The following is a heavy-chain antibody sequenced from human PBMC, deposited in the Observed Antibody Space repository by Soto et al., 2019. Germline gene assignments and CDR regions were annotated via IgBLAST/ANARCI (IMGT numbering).Heavy chain of an antibody. V-gene: IGHV3-15*01. D-gene: IGHD3-3*01. CDR3: TTEFTDYDFWSGYFYFDY. CDR2: IKSKTDGGTT. Sequence: GGSLILSCAASGFTFSNAWMSWVRQAPGKGLEWVGRIKSKTDGGTTDYAAPVKGRFTISRDDSKNTLYLQMNSLKTEDTAVYYCTTEFTDYDFWSGYFYFDYWGQGTLVTVS. J-gene: IGHJ4*02. CDR1: GFTFSNAW.